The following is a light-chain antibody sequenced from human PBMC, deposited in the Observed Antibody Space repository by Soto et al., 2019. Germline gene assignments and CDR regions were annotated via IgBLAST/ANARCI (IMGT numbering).Light chain of an antibody. Sequence: IQLTQSPSSLSASVGDRVTISCRTSQTIDNYLNWYQQKPGKAPQLLISAASALQRGVPSRFTGSGSGTEFTLNISSLQPEDFATYYCQQYDISSGTFGQGTKVDIK. V-gene: IGKV1-39*01. CDR3: QQYDISSGT. CDR1: QTIDNY. CDR2: AAS. J-gene: IGKJ1*01.